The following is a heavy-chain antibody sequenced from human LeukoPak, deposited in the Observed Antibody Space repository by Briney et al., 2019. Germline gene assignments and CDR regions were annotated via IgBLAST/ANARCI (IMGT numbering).Heavy chain of an antibody. CDR2: INHSGST. CDR3: ARGHYYDSSGYYGY. Sequence: SETLSPTCVVYGGSFSGYYWSWIRQPPGKGLEWIGEINHSGSTNYNPSLKSRVTISVDTSKNQFSLKLSSVTAADTAVYYCARGHYYDSSGYYGYWGQGTLVTVSS. D-gene: IGHD3-22*01. V-gene: IGHV4-34*01. J-gene: IGHJ4*02. CDR1: GGSFSGYY.